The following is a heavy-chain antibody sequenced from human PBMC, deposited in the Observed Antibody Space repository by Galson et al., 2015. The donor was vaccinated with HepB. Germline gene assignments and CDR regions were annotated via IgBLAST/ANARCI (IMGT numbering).Heavy chain of an antibody. D-gene: IGHD3-16*01. J-gene: IGHJ3*02. V-gene: IGHV7-4-1*02. CDR1: GYTFTTYP. CDR2: ININTGNP. Sequence: SVKVSCKASGYTFTTYPMNWVRQAPGQGLKWMGWININTGNPTYAQGFTGRFVFSLDTSVSTAYLQISSLKADDTAVYHCARGGGRGEYDTFDIWGQGTMITVSS. CDR3: ARGGGRGEYDTFDI.